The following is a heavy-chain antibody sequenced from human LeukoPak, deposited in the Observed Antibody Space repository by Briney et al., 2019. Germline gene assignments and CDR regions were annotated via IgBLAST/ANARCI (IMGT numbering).Heavy chain of an antibody. CDR1: GFTFSTYG. CDR3: ARARDDYDSSGFSALDY. D-gene: IGHD3-22*01. V-gene: IGHV3-33*01. Sequence: PGGSLRLSCAASGFTFSTYGMHWVRQAPGKGLDWVAVIWYDGSNIYHGDSVKGRFTVSRDNSKNTPYLQMNSLRAEDTAVYYCARARDDYDSSGFSALDYWGQGTLVTVSS. J-gene: IGHJ4*02. CDR2: IWYDGSNI.